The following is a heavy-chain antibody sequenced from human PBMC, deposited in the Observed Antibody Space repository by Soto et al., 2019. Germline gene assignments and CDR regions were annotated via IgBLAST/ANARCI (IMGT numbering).Heavy chain of an antibody. CDR3: AKDFDFWSGYYIDDILTGSDY. CDR2: ISGSGGST. V-gene: IGHV3-23*01. J-gene: IGHJ4*02. Sequence: GGSLRLSCAASGFTFSSYAMSWVRQAPGKGLEWVSAISGSGGSTYYADSVKGRFTISRDNSKNTLYLQMNSLRAEDTAVYYCAKDFDFWSGYYIDDILTGSDYWGQGTLVTVSS. CDR1: GFTFSSYA. D-gene: IGHD3-3*01.